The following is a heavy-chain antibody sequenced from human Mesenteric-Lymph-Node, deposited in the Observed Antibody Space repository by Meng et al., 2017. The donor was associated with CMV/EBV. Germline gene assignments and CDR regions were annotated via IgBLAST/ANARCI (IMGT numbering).Heavy chain of an antibody. CDR1: DYY. J-gene: IGHJ4*02. CDR3: ARDLGYCSGGSCYSVNYFDY. D-gene: IGHD2-15*01. Sequence: DYYMHWVQQAPGKGLEWMGLVDPRDGETIYAENFQGRVTITADTSTHTAYMDLSSLRSEDTAVYYCARDLGYCSGGSCYSVNYFDYWGQGTLVTVSS. CDR2: VDPRDGET. V-gene: IGHV1-69-2*01.